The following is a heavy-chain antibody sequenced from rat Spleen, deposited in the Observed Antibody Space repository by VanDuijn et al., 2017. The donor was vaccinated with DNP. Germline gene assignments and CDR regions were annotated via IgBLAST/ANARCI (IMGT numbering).Heavy chain of an antibody. CDR1: GYSITSNY. CDR3: ARAFYGYNYAMDA. J-gene: IGHJ4*01. CDR2: ISYSGST. Sequence: EVQLQESGPGLVKPSQSLSLTCSVTGYSITSNYWGWIRRFPGNKMEYIGHISYSGSTSYNPSLKSRISITRDTSKNQFFLQLNSVTTEDTATYYCARAFYGYNYAMDAWGQGTSVTVSS. V-gene: IGHV3-1*01. D-gene: IGHD1-7*01.